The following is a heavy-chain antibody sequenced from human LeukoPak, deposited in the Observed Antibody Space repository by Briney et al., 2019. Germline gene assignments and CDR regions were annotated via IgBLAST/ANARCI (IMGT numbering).Heavy chain of an antibody. CDR2: ITPNSSGT. V-gene: IGHV1-2*02. CDR3: ARATEFDY. J-gene: IGHJ4*02. Sequence: ASVKVSCKTSGYTFAAYYIHWVRHAHGQGLEWMGWITPNSSGTNYAQKFQGRVTMTRDTSISTAYMELSILRSDDTAVYYCARATEFDYWGQGTLVTVSS. CDR1: GYTFAAYY.